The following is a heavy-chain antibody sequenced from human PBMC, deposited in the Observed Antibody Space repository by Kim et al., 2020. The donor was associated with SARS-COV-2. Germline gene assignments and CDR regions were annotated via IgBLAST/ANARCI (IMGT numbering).Heavy chain of an antibody. D-gene: IGHD3-16*01. CDR3: ARGGDYYYYGMDV. CDR1: GGSISSSSYY. V-gene: IGHV4-39*01. CDR2: IYYSGST. Sequence: SETLSLTCTVSGGSISSSSYYWGWIRQPPGKGLEWIGRIYYSGSTYYNPSLKSRVTISVDTSKNQFSLKLSSVTAADTAVYYCARGGDYYYYGMDVWGQGTTVTVSS. J-gene: IGHJ6*02.